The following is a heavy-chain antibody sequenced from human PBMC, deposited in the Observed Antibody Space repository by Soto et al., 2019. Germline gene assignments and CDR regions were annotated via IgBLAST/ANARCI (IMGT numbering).Heavy chain of an antibody. CDR3: ARAGDSSSSPYYYGMDV. Sequence: ASVKVSCKASGYTFTGYYMHWVRQAPGQGLEWMGWINPNSGGTNYAQKFQGKVTMTRDTSISTAYMELSRLRSDDTAVYYCARAGDSSSSPYYYGMDVWGQGTTVTVSS. D-gene: IGHD6-6*01. J-gene: IGHJ6*02. CDR1: GYTFTGYY. V-gene: IGHV1-2*02. CDR2: INPNSGGT.